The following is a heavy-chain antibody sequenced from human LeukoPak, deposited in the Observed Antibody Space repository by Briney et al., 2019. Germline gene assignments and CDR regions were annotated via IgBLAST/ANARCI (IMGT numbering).Heavy chain of an antibody. Sequence: PGGSLRLSCAASGFTFSSYGMHWVRQAPGKGLEWVAFIRYDGGNKYYADSVKGRFTISRDNSKNTLYLQMNSLRAEDTAVYYCARRAGAYTHPYDYWGQGTLVTVS. D-gene: IGHD3-16*01. CDR1: GFTFSSYG. CDR2: IRYDGGNK. CDR3: ARRAGAYTHPYDY. J-gene: IGHJ4*02. V-gene: IGHV3-30*02.